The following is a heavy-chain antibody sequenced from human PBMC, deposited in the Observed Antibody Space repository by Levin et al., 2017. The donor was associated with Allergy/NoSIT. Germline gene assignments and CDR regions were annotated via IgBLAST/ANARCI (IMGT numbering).Heavy chain of an antibody. CDR1: AYTFSTYN. Sequence: ASVKVSCKASAYTFSTYNINWGRQAPGQGLEWMGWLSPRSGDTGYTQKFQGRVTMAMDTSINTVYLELSSLRSEDTAVYYCVRVISGRLDFDYWGQGTLVTVSS. CDR2: LSPRSGDT. V-gene: IGHV1-8*01. D-gene: IGHD6-19*01. J-gene: IGHJ4*02. CDR3: VRVISGRLDFDY.